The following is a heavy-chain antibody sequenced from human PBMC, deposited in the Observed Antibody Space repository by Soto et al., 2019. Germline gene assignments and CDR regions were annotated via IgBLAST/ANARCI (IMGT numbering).Heavy chain of an antibody. CDR1: GFTFNSYT. Sequence: GGSLRLSXAASGFTFNSYTMHWVRQAPGKGLDWLTIISYDGSNKYYADSVKGRFTVSRDTSKNTLYLQMNSLRPEDTAVYYCARGSYYSFWSGSKPNPMDVWGQGTTVTVSS. D-gene: IGHD3-3*01. CDR2: ISYDGSNK. V-gene: IGHV3-30-3*01. CDR3: ARGSYYSFWSGSKPNPMDV. J-gene: IGHJ6*02.